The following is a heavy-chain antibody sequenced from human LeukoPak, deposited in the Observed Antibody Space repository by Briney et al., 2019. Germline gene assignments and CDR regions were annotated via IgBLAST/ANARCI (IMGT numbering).Heavy chain of an antibody. CDR3: AKVSESSGWYRYYFDY. D-gene: IGHD6-19*01. Sequence: GGSLRLSCAASGFIFSSYAMTWVRQAPGKGLEWVSTISNSYGSTYYADSVEGRFTISRDNSKNTLYLQMNSLRAEDTAVYYCAKVSESSGWYRYYFDYWGQGTLVTVSS. CDR1: GFIFSSYA. V-gene: IGHV3-23*01. J-gene: IGHJ4*02. CDR2: ISNSYGST.